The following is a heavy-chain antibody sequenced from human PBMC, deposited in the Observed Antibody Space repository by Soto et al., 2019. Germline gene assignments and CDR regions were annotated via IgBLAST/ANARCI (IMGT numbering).Heavy chain of an antibody. D-gene: IGHD2-8*01. Sequence: EVQLVESGGGLVQPGGSLRLSCAASGFTFSSYSMNWVRQAPGKGLEWVSYISSSSSTIYYADSVKGRVTISRDNAKNSLYLQMNSLRDEDTAVYYCARNAGYCTNGVCLGAYYFDYWGQGTLVTVSS. CDR2: ISSSSSTI. CDR3: ARNAGYCTNGVCLGAYYFDY. CDR1: GFTFSSYS. J-gene: IGHJ4*02. V-gene: IGHV3-48*02.